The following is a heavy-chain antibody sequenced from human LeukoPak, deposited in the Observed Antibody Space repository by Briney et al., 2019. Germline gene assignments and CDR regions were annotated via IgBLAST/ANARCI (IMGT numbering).Heavy chain of an antibody. CDR1: GGSFSGYY. CDR2: IYYSGST. D-gene: IGHD3-10*01. CDR3: ARHDLWFGELGYFDY. Sequence: SETLSLTCAVYGGSFSGYYWSWIRQPPGKGLEWIGYIYYSGSTNYNPSLKSRVTISVDTSKNQFSLKLSSVTAADTAVYYCARHDLWFGELGYFDYWGQGTLVAVSS. V-gene: IGHV4-59*08. J-gene: IGHJ4*02.